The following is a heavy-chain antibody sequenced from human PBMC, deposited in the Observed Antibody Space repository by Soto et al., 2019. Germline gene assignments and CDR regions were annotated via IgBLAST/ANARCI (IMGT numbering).Heavy chain of an antibody. CDR2: ISGSGGST. D-gene: IGHD3-9*01. CDR3: AKDGGFDDSLTCLYPYYGMDV. CDR1: GFTFSSYA. V-gene: IGHV3-23*01. Sequence: GGSLRLSCAASGFTFSSYAMSWVRQAPGKGLEWVSAISGSGGSTYYADSVKGRFTISRDNSKNTLYLQINSLRAEETAVYDCAKDGGFDDSLTCLYPYYGMDVWGQGTTVTVSS. J-gene: IGHJ6*02.